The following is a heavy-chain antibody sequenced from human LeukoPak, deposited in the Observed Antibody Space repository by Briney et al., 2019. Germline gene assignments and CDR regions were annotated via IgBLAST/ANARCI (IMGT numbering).Heavy chain of an antibody. Sequence: GGSLRLSCAASGFTFSSYGMHWVRQAPGKGLEWVAVISYDGSNKYYADSVKGRFTISRVNSKNTLYLQMNSLRAEDTAVYYCAKVLLRLGELSPFDYWGQGTLVTVSS. V-gene: IGHV3-30*18. CDR1: GFTFSSYG. CDR3: AKVLLRLGELSPFDY. D-gene: IGHD3-16*02. CDR2: ISYDGSNK. J-gene: IGHJ4*02.